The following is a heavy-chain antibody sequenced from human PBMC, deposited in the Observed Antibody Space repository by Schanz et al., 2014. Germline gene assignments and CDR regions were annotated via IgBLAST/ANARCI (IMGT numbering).Heavy chain of an antibody. CDR2: INTGSNYI. J-gene: IGHJ4*02. Sequence: QVQLVESGGGLVKPGGSLRLYCAASGFTFSDYYMSWIRQAPGKGLEWISFINTGSNYINYADSVKGRFTISRDNSKTTLYLQMNSLRPEDTAVYYCARGGFGEVSYFDYWGQGTLVTVSS. D-gene: IGHD3-10*01. CDR1: GFTFSDYY. CDR3: ARGGFGEVSYFDY. V-gene: IGHV3-11*06.